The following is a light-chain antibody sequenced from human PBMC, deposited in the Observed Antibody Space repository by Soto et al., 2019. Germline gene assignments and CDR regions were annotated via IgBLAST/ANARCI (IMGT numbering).Light chain of an antibody. CDR3: QQYDNLAWT. J-gene: IGKJ1*01. V-gene: IGKV1-33*01. CDR1: QGISNY. Sequence: DIQMTQSPSSLSASVGDRVTITCQASQGISNYLNWYQQKPGEAPKLLIYDASNLEPGVPSRFSGSGSGTDFTFTISSLQPEDIATYYCQQYDNLAWTFGQGTKVDIK. CDR2: DAS.